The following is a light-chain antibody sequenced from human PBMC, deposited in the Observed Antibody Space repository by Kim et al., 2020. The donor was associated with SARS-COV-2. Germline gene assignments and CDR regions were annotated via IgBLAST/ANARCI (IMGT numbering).Light chain of an antibody. J-gene: IGLJ1*01. CDR2: QDS. V-gene: IGLV3-1*01. CDR1: KLGDKY. Sequence: VAPGQTSSITCSGDKLGDKYACWYQQKPGQSPVLVIYQDSKRPSGIPERFSGSNSGNTATLTISGTQAMDEADYYCQAWDSSTAVFGTGTKVTVL. CDR3: QAWDSSTAV.